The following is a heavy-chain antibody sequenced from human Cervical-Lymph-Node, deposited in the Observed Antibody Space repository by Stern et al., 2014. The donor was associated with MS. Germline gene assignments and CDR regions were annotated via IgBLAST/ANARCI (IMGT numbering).Heavy chain of an antibody. V-gene: IGHV3-21*01. CDR2: ISSTSSYI. Sequence: EVQLVQSGGGLVKPGGSLRLSCEASGFTLSSYSVNWVRQAPGKGLEWVSSISSTSSYIFYADSVKGRFTIFRDNAKNSLYLQMNSLRVEDAAVYYCARDNWNDWRYGMDVWGQGTTVTVSS. CDR1: GFTLSSYS. CDR3: ARDNWNDWRYGMDV. D-gene: IGHD1-1*01. J-gene: IGHJ6*02.